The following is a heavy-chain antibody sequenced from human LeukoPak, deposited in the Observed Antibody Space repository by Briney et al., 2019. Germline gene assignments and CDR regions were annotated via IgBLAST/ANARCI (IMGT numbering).Heavy chain of an antibody. CDR3: ARGGPAYYYYGMDV. V-gene: IGHV1-18*01. J-gene: IGHJ6*02. CDR1: GYTFTSYG. CDR2: LSAYNGNT. Sequence: ASVKVSCKASGYTFTSYGSSWVRQAPGQGLEWMGWLSAYNGNTNYAQKLQGRVTMTTDTSTSTAYMELRSLRSGDTAVYYCARGGPAYYYYGMDVWGQGTTVTVSS.